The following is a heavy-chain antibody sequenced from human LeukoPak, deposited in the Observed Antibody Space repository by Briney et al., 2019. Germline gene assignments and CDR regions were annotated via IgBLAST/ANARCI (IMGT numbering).Heavy chain of an antibody. CDR1: GGAISSSY. CDR3: ARGVTGGWYGDFQH. D-gene: IGHD6-19*01. Sequence: PSETLSLTCTVSGGAISSSYWSWIRQPPGKGLEWIGYIYYSGSTNYNPSLKSRVTISVDTSKNQFSLKLSSVTAADTAVYYCARGVTGGWYGDFQHWGQGTLVTVSS. J-gene: IGHJ1*01. CDR2: IYYSGST. V-gene: IGHV4-59*01.